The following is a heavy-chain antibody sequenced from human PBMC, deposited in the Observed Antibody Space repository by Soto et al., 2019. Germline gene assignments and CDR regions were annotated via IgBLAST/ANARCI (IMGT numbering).Heavy chain of an antibody. CDR3: ARDFVYFPGPADAFDI. CDR1: GFTFQNNC. CDR2: ISQDGSNG. D-gene: IGHD3-10*01. V-gene: IGHV3-30*04. Sequence: PGGSLRLSCVASGFTFQNNCLHCVRQAPGKGLEWVAFISQDGSNGYYADSVKGRFTISRDNSKNTLYLQMDSLGTEDTAFYYCARDFVYFPGPADAFDIWGQGTMVTVSS. J-gene: IGHJ3*02.